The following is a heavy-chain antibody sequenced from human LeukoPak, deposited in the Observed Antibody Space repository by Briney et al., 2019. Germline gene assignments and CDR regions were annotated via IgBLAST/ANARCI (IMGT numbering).Heavy chain of an antibody. CDR3: ARDRSAWRFYYFDY. V-gene: IGHV1-3*04. CDR2: INTGNGNT. Sequence: ASVKVSCKTSGYTFTSRALHWARLAPGPRLEWMGWINTGNGNTKYSQKFQDRVTITRDPSASTADMELSSLRSEDTAVYYCARDRSAWRFYYFDYWGQGTLVTVSS. J-gene: IGHJ4*02. D-gene: IGHD3-3*01. CDR1: GYTFTSRA.